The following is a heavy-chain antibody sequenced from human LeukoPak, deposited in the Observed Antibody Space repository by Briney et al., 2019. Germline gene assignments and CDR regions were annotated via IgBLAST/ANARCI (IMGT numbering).Heavy chain of an antibody. CDR3: VRCLWEVGFDF. CDR2: INQSGST. Sequence: SETLSLTCSGYGGSLICYYWSWIRQPPGKGLEWIGEINQSGSTNYNPSLKSRVTLSADTSKNQFSLKLSSVTAADTAVYYCVRCLWEVGFDFWGQGTLVTVSS. CDR1: GGSLICYY. V-gene: IGHV4-34*01. D-gene: IGHD1-26*01. J-gene: IGHJ4*02.